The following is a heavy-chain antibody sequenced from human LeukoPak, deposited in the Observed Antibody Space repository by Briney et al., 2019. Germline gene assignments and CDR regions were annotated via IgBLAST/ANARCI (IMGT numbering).Heavy chain of an antibody. Sequence: SETLSLTCTVSGGSISSGGYYWSWIRQHPGKGLEWIGYIYYSGSTYYNPSLKSRVTISVDTSKNQFSLKLSSVTAADTAVYYCAGTFRDGYNQPHGMDVWGQGTTVTVSS. CDR3: AGTFRDGYNQPHGMDV. CDR2: IYYSGST. J-gene: IGHJ6*02. D-gene: IGHD5-24*01. V-gene: IGHV4-31*03. CDR1: GGSISSGGYY.